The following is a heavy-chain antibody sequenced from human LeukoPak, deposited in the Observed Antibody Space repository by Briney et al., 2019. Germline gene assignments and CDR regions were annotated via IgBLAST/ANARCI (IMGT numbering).Heavy chain of an antibody. Sequence: SETLSLTCTVSGGSINSGSYSWTWIRQPAGKGLEWIGRIHISGSTRYTPSLKSRVTISIDTSKDEFSLKLSSVTAADTAVYYCARADRSGYFGNVVAFDIWGQGTMVTVSS. J-gene: IGHJ3*02. D-gene: IGHD3-22*01. CDR1: GGSINSGSYS. V-gene: IGHV4-61*02. CDR2: IHISGST. CDR3: ARADRSGYFGNVVAFDI.